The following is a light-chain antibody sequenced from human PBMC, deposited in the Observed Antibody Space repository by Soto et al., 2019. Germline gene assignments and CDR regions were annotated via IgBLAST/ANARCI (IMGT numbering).Light chain of an antibody. V-gene: IGKV3-15*01. CDR2: GAS. J-gene: IGKJ5*01. CDR3: QQHNQWPIT. CDR1: QSVSSD. Sequence: EIVMTQSPATLSVSPGERATLSCRASQSVSSDLVWYQQKPGQAPRLLIYGASTRATGIPARFSGSGSGTEFTLTISSLQSEDSAVYYCQQHNQWPITFGQGTRLEI.